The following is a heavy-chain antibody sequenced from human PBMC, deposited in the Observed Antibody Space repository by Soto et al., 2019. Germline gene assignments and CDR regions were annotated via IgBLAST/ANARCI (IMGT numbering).Heavy chain of an antibody. V-gene: IGHV3-23*01. CDR1: GFTFSSYA. CDR3: AKVNGGIAAAGTGAGEYYGMDV. CDR2: ISGSGGST. D-gene: IGHD6-13*01. J-gene: IGHJ6*02. Sequence: GGSLRLSCAASGFTFSSYAMSWVRQAPGKGLEWVSVISGSGGSTYYADSVKGRFTISRDNSKNTLYLQMNSLRAEDTAVYYCAKVNGGIAAAGTGAGEYYGMDVWGQGTTVTVSS.